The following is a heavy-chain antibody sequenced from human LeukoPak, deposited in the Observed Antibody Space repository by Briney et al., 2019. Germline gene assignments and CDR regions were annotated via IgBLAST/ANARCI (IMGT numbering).Heavy chain of an antibody. D-gene: IGHD5-18*01. CDR3: ARVSMGYSYGLPHGDY. CDR1: GYTFTGYY. V-gene: IGHV1-2*06. J-gene: IGHJ4*02. CDR2: INPNSGGT. Sequence: GASVKVSCKASGYTFTGYYMHWVRQAPGQGLEWMGRINPNSGGTNYAQKFQGRVTMTRDTSISTAYMELSRLRSDDTAVYYCARVSMGYSYGLPHGDYWGQGTLVTVSS.